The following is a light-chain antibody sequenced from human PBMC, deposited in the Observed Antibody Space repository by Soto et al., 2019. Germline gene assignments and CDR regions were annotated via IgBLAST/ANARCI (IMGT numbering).Light chain of an antibody. CDR2: DVT. CDR1: SSDIGRYNY. Sequence: QSALTQPPSVSGSPGQSVIISCIGSSSDIGRYNYVSWYQQRPGKAPKLIVYDVTKRPSGVPDRFSGSKSGNTASLTISGLQADDEADYCCCAHTGMSILFGGGTKLTVL. V-gene: IGLV2-11*01. J-gene: IGLJ2*01. CDR3: CAHTGMSIL.